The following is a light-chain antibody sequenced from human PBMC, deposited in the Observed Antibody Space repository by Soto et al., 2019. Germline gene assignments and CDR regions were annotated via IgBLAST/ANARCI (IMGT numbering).Light chain of an antibody. Sequence: DIHMTQSPSTLSASVGDRVTITCRASQSISIWLGWYQQKPGKAPNLLIYKTSSLESGVPSRFSGSGSGTEFTLTISSLQPDDFATYSCQHYDDYSWTFGQGTKVEIK. CDR1: QSISIW. V-gene: IGKV1-5*03. J-gene: IGKJ1*01. CDR2: KTS. CDR3: QHYDDYSWT.